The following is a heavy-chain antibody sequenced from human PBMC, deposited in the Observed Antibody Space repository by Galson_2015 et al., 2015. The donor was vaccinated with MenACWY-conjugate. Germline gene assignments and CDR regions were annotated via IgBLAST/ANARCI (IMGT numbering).Heavy chain of an antibody. CDR1: GFAFSSYT. J-gene: IGHJ4*02. CDR2: ISYDGSNQ. D-gene: IGHD6-19*01. CDR3: ARGLIGYSSGPLDF. V-gene: IGHV3-30*01. Sequence: SLRLSCAASGFAFSSYTMHWVRQTPGKGLGWVALISYDGSNQYYADSLKGRLTISRDNSKSTLYLQMDSLRAEDTAVYYCARGLIGYSSGPLDFWGQGALVTVSS.